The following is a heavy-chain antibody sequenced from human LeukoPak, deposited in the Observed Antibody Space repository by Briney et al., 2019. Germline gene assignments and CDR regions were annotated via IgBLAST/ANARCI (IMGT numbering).Heavy chain of an antibody. CDR3: ARGTAYSSSLYYYYYDGMDV. V-gene: IGHV1-8*01. CDR2: MNPNSGNT. D-gene: IGHD6-13*01. J-gene: IGHJ6*02. CDR1: GYTFTSYD. Sequence: ASVKVSCKASGYTFTSYDISWVRQATGQGLEWMGWMNPNSGNTGYAQKFQGRVTMTRNTSISTAYMELSSLRSEDTAVYYCARGTAYSSSLYYYYYDGMDVWGQGTTVTVSS.